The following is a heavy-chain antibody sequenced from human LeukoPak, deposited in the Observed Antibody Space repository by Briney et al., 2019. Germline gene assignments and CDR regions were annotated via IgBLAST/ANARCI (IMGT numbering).Heavy chain of an antibody. CDR2: INPNIGGT. D-gene: IGHD3-3*01. V-gene: IGHV1-2*02. J-gene: IGHJ5*02. Sequence: GASVKVSCKASGYTFTGYYMHWVRQAPGQGLEWMGWINPNIGGTNYAQKFQGRVTMTRDTSISTAYMELSRLRSDDTAVYYCARVPLPRFLEWLSPTTNWFDPWGQGTLVTVSS. CDR1: GYTFTGYY. CDR3: ARVPLPRFLEWLSPTTNWFDP.